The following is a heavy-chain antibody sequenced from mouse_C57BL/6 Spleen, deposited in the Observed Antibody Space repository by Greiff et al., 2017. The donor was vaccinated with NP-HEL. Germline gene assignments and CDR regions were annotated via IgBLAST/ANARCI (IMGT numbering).Heavy chain of an antibody. CDR2: ISSGSSTI. Sequence: EVHLVESGGGLVKPGGSLKLSCAASGFTFSDYGMHWVRQAPEKGLEWVAYISSGSSTIYYADTVKGRFTISRDNAKNTLFLQMTSLRSEDTAMDYWAREATVVRPYFDVWGTGTTVTVSS. CDR3: AREATVVRPYFDV. CDR1: GFTFSDYG. D-gene: IGHD1-1*01. J-gene: IGHJ1*03. V-gene: IGHV5-17*01.